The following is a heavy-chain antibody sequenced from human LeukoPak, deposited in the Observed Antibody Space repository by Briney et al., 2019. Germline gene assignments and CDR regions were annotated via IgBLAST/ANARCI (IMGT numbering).Heavy chain of an antibody. CDR1: GNSFSNYW. V-gene: IGHV5-51*01. J-gene: IGHJ3*02. D-gene: IGHD3-10*01. CDR3: ARHESWFAEDAFDI. CDR2: VYCGDSDT. Sequence: GGSLQISFQGSGNSFSNYWIGWGRQMPGKGRGWMGGVYCGDSDTRYSPSFQGQVTISVDKSITTAYLQWSSLRASDTAMYYCARHESWFAEDAFDIWGQGTIVTVSA.